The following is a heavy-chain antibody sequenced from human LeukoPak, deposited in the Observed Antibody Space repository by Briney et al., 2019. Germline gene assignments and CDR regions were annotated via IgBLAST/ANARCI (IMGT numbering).Heavy chain of an antibody. J-gene: IGHJ4*02. V-gene: IGHV3-23*01. CDR1: GFTFSSYA. CDR2: ISGSGGST. Sequence: PGGSLRLSCAASGFTFSSYAMSWVRQAPGKGLEWVSAISGSGGSTYYADSVKGRFTISRDNSKNTLYLQMDSLRADDTAVYSCAKESSGWLDYWGQGTLVTVSS. CDR3: AKESSGWLDY. D-gene: IGHD6-19*01.